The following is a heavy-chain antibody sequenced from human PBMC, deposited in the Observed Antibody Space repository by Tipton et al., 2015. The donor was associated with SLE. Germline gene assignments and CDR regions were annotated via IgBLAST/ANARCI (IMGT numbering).Heavy chain of an antibody. CDR2: INHSGST. Sequence: TLSLTCTVSGGSVSSGSHYWSWIRQPPGKGLEWIGEINHSGSTNYNPSLKSRVTISVDTSKNQFSLKLSSVTAADTAVYYCARALPWITFGGVIVGFDYWGQGTLVTVSS. CDR1: GGSVSSGSHY. CDR3: ARALPWITFGGVIVGFDY. D-gene: IGHD3-16*02. J-gene: IGHJ4*02. V-gene: IGHV4-61*01.